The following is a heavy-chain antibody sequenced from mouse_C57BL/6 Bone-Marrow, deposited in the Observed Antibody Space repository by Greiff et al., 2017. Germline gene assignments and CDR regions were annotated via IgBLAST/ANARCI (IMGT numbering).Heavy chain of an antibody. CDR3: ANISTVEAY. Sequence: QVQLQQSGAELARPGASVKLSCKASGYTFTSYGISWVKQRTGQGLEWIGEIYPRSGNTYYNEVFKGKATLTADKSSSTAYMALRSLTSEVSAVDICANISTVEAYWGQATLVTVSA. V-gene: IGHV1-81*01. J-gene: IGHJ3*01. CDR1: GYTFTSYG. D-gene: IGHD1-1*01. CDR2: IYPRSGNT.